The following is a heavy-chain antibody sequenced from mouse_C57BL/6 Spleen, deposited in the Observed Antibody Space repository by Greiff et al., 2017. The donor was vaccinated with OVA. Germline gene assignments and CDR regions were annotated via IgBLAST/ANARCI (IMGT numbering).Heavy chain of an antibody. CDR1: GFTFSDAW. V-gene: IGHV6-6*01. CDR3: TRRDYYYLAY. J-gene: IGHJ3*01. D-gene: IGHD1-1*01. Sequence: EVKLVESGGGLVQPGGSMKLSCAASGFTFSDAWMDWVRQSPEKGLEWVAEIRNKANNHATYYAESVKGRFTISRDDSKSSVNLQMNSLSTEDTGIYYCTRRDYYYLAYWGQGTLVTVSA. CDR2: IRNKANNHAT.